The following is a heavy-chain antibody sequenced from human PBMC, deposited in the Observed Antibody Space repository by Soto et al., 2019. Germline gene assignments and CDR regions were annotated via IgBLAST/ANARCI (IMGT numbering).Heavy chain of an antibody. D-gene: IGHD1-26*01. V-gene: IGHV3-48*03. CDR3: ARDRGNYYDS. Sequence: GWSLRLSCAASGFTFSSYEMNWVRQAPGKGLYWVSYISSGGSTIYYADSVKGRFTISRDNAKNSLYLQMNSLRAEDTAVYYCARDRGNYYDSWGQGTLVTVSS. J-gene: IGHJ4*02. CDR1: GFTFSSYE. CDR2: ISSGGSTI.